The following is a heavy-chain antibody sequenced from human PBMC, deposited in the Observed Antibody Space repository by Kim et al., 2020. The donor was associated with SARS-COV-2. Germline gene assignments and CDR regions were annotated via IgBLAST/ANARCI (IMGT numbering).Heavy chain of an antibody. J-gene: IGHJ3*02. V-gene: IGHV4-34*01. CDR1: GGSFSAYY. D-gene: IGHD5-18*01. CDR2: INHSGTT. Sequence: SETLSLTCAVYGGSFSAYYRNWIRQPPGKGLEWIGEINHSGTTKYNPSLKSRVTISIDTSKNQLSLKMTAGTAADTAVYYCARGALVDYWRNSFDIRGLG. CDR3: ARGALVDYWRNSFDI.